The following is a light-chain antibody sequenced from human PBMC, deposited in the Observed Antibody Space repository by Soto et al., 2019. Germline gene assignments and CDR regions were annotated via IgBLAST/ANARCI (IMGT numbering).Light chain of an antibody. Sequence: DIVLTQSPGTLSLSPGERATLSCRASQSVSSNSLAWYQQKPGQAPRLLIYGASNRATGIPDRFSGSGSGTDFTLTISRLEPEDFAVYYCQQYGSSPVTFGQGTKVDI. CDR1: QSVSSNS. CDR2: GAS. J-gene: IGKJ1*01. V-gene: IGKV3-20*01. CDR3: QQYGSSPVT.